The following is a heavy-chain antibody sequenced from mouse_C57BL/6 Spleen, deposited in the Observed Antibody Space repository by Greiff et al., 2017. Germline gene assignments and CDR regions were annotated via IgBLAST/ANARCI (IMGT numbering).Heavy chain of an antibody. CDR1: GYSFTGYY. CDR3: ARAFYYGSSRDWYFDV. Sequence: EVQLQQSGPALAKPGASVKISCKASGYSFTGYYMNWVKQSPEKSLEWIGEINPSTGGTPYNQKFKAKATLSGDKSSSAAYMQLKSLASEDSAVYYSARAFYYGSSRDWYFDVWGTGTTVTVSS. V-gene: IGHV1-42*01. D-gene: IGHD1-1*01. J-gene: IGHJ1*03. CDR2: INPSTGGT.